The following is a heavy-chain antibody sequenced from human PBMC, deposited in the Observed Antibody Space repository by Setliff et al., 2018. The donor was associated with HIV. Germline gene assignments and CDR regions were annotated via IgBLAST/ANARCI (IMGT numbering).Heavy chain of an antibody. V-gene: IGHV4-38-2*01. CDR1: DYSISSGYY. J-gene: IGHJ4*02. D-gene: IGHD6-13*01. CDR2: IYHSGST. Sequence: SETLSLTCAVSDYSISSGYYWGWIRQPPGKGLEWIGSIYHSGSTYYNPSLKSRVTISVDTSKNQFSLKLSSVTAADTAVYYCARHWLKPIQELQQLPLLDYFDYWGQGTLVTVSS. CDR3: ARHWLKPIQELQQLPLLDYFDY.